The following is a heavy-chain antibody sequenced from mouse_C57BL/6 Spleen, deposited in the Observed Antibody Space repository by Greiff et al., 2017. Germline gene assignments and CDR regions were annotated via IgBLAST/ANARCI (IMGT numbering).Heavy chain of an antibody. D-gene: IGHD2-10*01. CDR3: ARPPYYGNTWFAY. CDR1: GFTFSDYY. J-gene: IGHJ3*01. Sequence: EVMLVESGGGLVQPGGSLKLSCAASGFTFSDYYMYWVRQTPEKRLEWVAYISNGGGSTYYPDTVKGRFTISRDNAKNTLYLQMSRLKSEDTAMYYCARPPYYGNTWFAYWGQGTLVTVSA. CDR2: ISNGGGST. V-gene: IGHV5-12*01.